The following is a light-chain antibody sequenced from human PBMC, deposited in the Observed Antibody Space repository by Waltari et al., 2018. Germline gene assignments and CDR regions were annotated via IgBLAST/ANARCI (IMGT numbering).Light chain of an antibody. J-gene: IGKJ2*01. CDR1: QSVSSSY. CDR3: QQYGRSWNT. Sequence: EIVLTPSPGTLSLSPGERATPSCRASQSVSSSYLAWYQQKPGQAPRLLIYGASSRATGIPDRFSGSGSGTDFTLTISRLEPEDFAVYYCQQYGRSWNTFGQGTKLEIK. CDR2: GAS. V-gene: IGKV3-20*01.